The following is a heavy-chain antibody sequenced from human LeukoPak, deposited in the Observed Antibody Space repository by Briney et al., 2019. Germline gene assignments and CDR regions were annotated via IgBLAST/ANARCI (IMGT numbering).Heavy chain of an antibody. J-gene: IGHJ6*03. V-gene: IGHV3-20*04. CDR3: ARGGPYYYDSTGVNYYYMDV. D-gene: IGHD3-22*01. Sequence: GGSLRLSCAASGFTFSIYAMSWVRQVPGKGLEWVSNINWNGGSTSYAESVKGRFTISRDNAKNSLYLQMNSLRAEDTAFYYCARGGPYYYDSTGVNYYYMDVWGKGTTVTVSS. CDR2: INWNGGST. CDR1: GFTFSIYA.